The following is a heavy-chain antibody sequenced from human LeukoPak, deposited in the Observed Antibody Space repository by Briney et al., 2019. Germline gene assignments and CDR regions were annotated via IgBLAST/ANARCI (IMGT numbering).Heavy chain of an antibody. CDR1: GGSISSYY. V-gene: IGHV4-4*07. Sequence: PSETLSLTCTVSGGSISSYYWSWIRQPAGKGLEWIGRIYTSGSTNYNPSLKSRVTMSVDTSKNQFSLKLSSVTAADTAVYYCARGGSSTSFRYDYFDYWGQGTLVTVSS. D-gene: IGHD2-2*01. CDR3: ARGGSSTSFRYDYFDY. J-gene: IGHJ4*02. CDR2: IYTSGST.